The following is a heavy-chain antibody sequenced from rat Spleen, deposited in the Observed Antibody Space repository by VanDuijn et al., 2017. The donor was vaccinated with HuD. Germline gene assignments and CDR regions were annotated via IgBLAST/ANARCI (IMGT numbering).Heavy chain of an antibody. CDR3: ARDNNYKAY. D-gene: IGHD1-10*01. V-gene: IGHV5-25*01. Sequence: EVQVLESGGGLVQPGNSLKLSCATSGFTFRNFDMAWVRQAPTKGLEWVASISPSGVTCYRDSVKGRFTVSRENAKSTLYFLIDSLRSEDTATYYCARDNNYKAYWGQGVMVTVSS. CDR2: ISPSGVT. J-gene: IGHJ2*01. CDR1: GFTFRNFD.